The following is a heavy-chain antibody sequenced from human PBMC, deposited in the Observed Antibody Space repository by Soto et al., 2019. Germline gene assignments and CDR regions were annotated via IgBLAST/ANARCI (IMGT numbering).Heavy chain of an antibody. D-gene: IGHD3-3*01. CDR2: INHVGIT. J-gene: IGHJ4*02. CDR1: GGSFRGFY. CDR3: ARAHDFWGGRQQPIDS. Sequence: QVQLQQWGAGLLKPSETLSLTCAVSGGSFRGFYWTWIRQSPGKGLEWLGDINHVGITNYNPSLKSRVSIPVDKSKSQFSLKLSSVTAADTAVYYCARAHDFWGGRQQPIDSWGQGTLVTVSS. V-gene: IGHV4-34*01.